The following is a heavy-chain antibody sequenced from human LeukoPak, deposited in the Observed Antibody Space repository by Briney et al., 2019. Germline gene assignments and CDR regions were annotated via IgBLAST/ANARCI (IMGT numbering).Heavy chain of an antibody. Sequence: PGGSLRLSCAASVFTYSSYEMNWVRQAPGKGLEWVSYISSSGSTIYYADSVKGRFTISRDNAKNSLYLQMNSLRAEDTAVYYCARGESVKLTGDHFDYWGQGTLVTVSS. CDR2: ISSSGSTI. CDR1: VFTYSSYE. J-gene: IGHJ4*02. D-gene: IGHD7-27*01. V-gene: IGHV3-48*03. CDR3: ARGESVKLTGDHFDY.